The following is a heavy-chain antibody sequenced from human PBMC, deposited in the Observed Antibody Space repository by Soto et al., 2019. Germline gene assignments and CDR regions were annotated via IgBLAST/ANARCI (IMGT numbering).Heavy chain of an antibody. J-gene: IGHJ6*02. CDR1: GYNFTTYA. CDR2: INTGNGNT. D-gene: IGHD3-3*01. CDR3: ERGERLYYYYYGMDV. Sequence: QVQLVQSGAEVKKPGASVKVSCKASGYNFTTYAMLWVRQAPGQRPEWMGWINTGNGNTKYSPKFQGRVTSTRDTSASTAYMELSSLKSEDTAVYCCERGERLYYYYYGMDVWGQGSTVTVSS. V-gene: IGHV1-3*04.